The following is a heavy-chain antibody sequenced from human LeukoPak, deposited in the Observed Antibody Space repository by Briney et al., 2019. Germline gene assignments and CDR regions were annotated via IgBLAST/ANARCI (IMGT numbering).Heavy chain of an antibody. CDR2: IYYTGSTRST. V-gene: IGHV4-59*01. J-gene: IGHJ4*02. CDR3: ARKHSSGWLFDY. Sequence: PSETLSLTCSVSGGSITSYYWSWIRQPPGKGLEWIGYIYYTGSTRSTNYNPSLKSRVTISEDTSENQFSLSLSSVTAADTAMYFCARKHSSGWLFDYWGQGALVTVSS. D-gene: IGHD6-19*01. CDR1: GGSITSYY.